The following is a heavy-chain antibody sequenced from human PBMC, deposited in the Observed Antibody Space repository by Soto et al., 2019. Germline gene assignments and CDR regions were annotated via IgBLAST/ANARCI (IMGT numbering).Heavy chain of an antibody. V-gene: IGHV3-33*01. CDR2: IWYDGSNK. CDR1: GFTFSSYG. CDR3: ARDCSGGSCYPPGMDV. Sequence: GGSLRLSCAASGFTFSSYGMHWVRQAPGKGLEWVAVIWYDGSNKYYADSVKGRFTISRDNSKNTLYLQMNSLRAEDTAVYYCARDCSGGSCYPPGMDVWGQGTTVTVSS. J-gene: IGHJ6*02. D-gene: IGHD2-15*01.